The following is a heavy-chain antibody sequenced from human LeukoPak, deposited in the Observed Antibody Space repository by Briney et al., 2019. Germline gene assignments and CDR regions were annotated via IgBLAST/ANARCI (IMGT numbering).Heavy chain of an antibody. Sequence: SVKGRFTISRDNAKYSLYLQMNSLRAEDTAVYYCARALSCGGDCYYPFDYWGQGTLVTVSS. V-gene: IGHV3-48*01. D-gene: IGHD2-21*02. J-gene: IGHJ4*02. CDR3: ARALSCGGDCYYPFDY.